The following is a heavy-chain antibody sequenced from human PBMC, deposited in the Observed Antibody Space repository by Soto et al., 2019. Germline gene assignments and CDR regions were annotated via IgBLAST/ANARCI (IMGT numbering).Heavy chain of an antibody. D-gene: IGHD3-10*01. J-gene: IGHJ3*02. CDR1: GGSISSGGYY. Sequence: SETLSLTCTVSGGSISSGGYYWSWIRQHPGKGLEWIGYIYYSGSTYYNPSLKSRVTISVDTSKNQFSLKLSSVTAADTAVYYFARGRVLLWFGEAGGAFDIWGQGTMVTVSS. CDR3: ARGRVLLWFGEAGGAFDI. CDR2: IYYSGST. V-gene: IGHV4-31*03.